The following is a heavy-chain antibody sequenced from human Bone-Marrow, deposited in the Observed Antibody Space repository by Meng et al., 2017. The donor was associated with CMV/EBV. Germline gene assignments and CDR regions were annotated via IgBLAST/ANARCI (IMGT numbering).Heavy chain of an antibody. D-gene: IGHD2-2*01. CDR2: INPSGGST. J-gene: IGHJ3*02. Sequence: ASVKVSCKASGYTFTSYYMHWVRQAPGQGLEWMGIINPSGGSTSYAQKFQGRVTMTRDTSISTAYMELSRLRSDDTAVYYCARRQYQLVGLAAFDIWGQGPMVTVSS. CDR1: GYTFTSYY. V-gene: IGHV1-46*01. CDR3: ARRQYQLVGLAAFDI.